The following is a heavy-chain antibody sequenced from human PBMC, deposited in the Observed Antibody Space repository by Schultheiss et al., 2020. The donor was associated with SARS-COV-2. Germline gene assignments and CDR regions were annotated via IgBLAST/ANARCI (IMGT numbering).Heavy chain of an antibody. Sequence: GGSLRLSCAASGFTFSSYGMHWVRQAPGKGLEWVSYISSSSSYTNYADSVKGRFTISRDNSKNTLYLQMNSLRAEDTAVYYCARDIDDYVWGSYRSEGDYWGQGTLVTVSS. J-gene: IGHJ4*02. D-gene: IGHD3-16*02. CDR3: ARDIDDYVWGSYRSEGDY. V-gene: IGHV3-21*05. CDR1: GFTFSSYG. CDR2: ISSSSSYT.